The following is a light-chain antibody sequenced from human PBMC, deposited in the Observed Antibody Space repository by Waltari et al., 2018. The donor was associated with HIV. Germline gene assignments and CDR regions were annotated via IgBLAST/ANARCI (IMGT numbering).Light chain of an antibody. J-gene: IGLJ2*01. CDR3: CSYAGSSTFVV. CDR1: SSDVGSYYL. Sequence: QSALTQPASVSGSPGQSITISCTGTSSDVGSYYLVSWYQQHPGKAPKLMIYEVSKRPSGVSNRFSGSKSGNTASLTISALQAEDEADYYCCSYAGSSTFVVFGGGTKLTVL. V-gene: IGLV2-23*02. CDR2: EVS.